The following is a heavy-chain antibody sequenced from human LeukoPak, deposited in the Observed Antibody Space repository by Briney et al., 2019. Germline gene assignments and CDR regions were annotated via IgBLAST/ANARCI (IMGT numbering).Heavy chain of an antibody. CDR2: IRSKAYGGTA. D-gene: IGHD1-7*01. CDR1: GFIFGDYA. Sequence: GGSLRLSCTGSGFIFGDYAMNWVRQAPGKGLEWVGVIRSKAYGGTAEYAASVKGRFTISRDDSKSIAYLQMSSLRAEDTAVYYCAKTNWNYGSYYYYYMDVWGKGTTVTVSS. J-gene: IGHJ6*03. CDR3: AKTNWNYGSYYYYYMDV. V-gene: IGHV3-49*04.